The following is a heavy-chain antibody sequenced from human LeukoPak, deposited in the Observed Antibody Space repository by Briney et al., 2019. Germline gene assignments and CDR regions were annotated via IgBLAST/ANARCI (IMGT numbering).Heavy chain of an antibody. Sequence: PSETLSLTCTVSGGSLSNYYWSWIRLPPGKGLEWIGYIYYSGSTNYNPSLKSRVTISVDTSKNQFSLKLSSVTAADTAVYYCARSETVGAMPVWGQGTLVTVSS. J-gene: IGHJ4*02. CDR3: ARSETVGAMPV. V-gene: IGHV4-59*08. CDR1: GGSLSNYY. CDR2: IYYSGST. D-gene: IGHD1-26*01.